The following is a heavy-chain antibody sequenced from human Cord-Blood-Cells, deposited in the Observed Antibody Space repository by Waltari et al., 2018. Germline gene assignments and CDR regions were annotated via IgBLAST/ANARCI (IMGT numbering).Heavy chain of an antibody. D-gene: IGHD3-3*01. J-gene: IGHJ4*02. Sequence: QLQLQESGPGLVKPSETLSLTCTVSGGSIRSSSYYWGWIRKPPGKGLEWIGSIYYSGSTYYNPSLKSRVTISVDTSKNQFSLKLSSVTAADTAVYYCARQPYDFWSGYYLDYWGQGTLVTVSS. CDR1: GGSIRSSSYY. CDR2: IYYSGST. CDR3: ARQPYDFWSGYYLDY. V-gene: IGHV4-39*01.